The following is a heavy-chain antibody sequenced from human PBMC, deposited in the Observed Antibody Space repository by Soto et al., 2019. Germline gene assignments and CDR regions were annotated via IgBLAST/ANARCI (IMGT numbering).Heavy chain of an antibody. CDR3: SGGDSWHLVDY. CDR2: IYNIGST. Sequence: SETVSLTCTVSGDSISNNYWSWIRQPPGKGLEWIGYIYNIGSTNYNPSLKGRATMSVDTSKNQFSLTLRSVTAADTAVYFCSGGDSWHLVDYWGQGTLVTVSS. J-gene: IGHJ4*01. V-gene: IGHV4-59*01. CDR1: GDSISNNY. D-gene: IGHD6-6*01.